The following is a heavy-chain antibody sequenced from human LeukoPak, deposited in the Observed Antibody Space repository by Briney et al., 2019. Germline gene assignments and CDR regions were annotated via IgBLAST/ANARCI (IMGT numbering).Heavy chain of an antibody. CDR1: GYTFISHY. V-gene: IGHV1-46*01. Sequence: ASVKVSCKASGYTFISHYMHWVRQAPGQGLEWMGIINPGGGSTSNAQKFQGRVTMTRDTSTSTVYMELSSLRSEDTVVYYCASDGYSSGWYVLDYWGQGTLVTVSS. D-gene: IGHD6-19*01. CDR3: ASDGYSSGWYVLDY. CDR2: INPGGGST. J-gene: IGHJ4*02.